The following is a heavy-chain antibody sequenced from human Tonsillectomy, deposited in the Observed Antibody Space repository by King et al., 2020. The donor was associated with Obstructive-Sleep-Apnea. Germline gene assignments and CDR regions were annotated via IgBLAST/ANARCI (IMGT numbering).Heavy chain of an antibody. V-gene: IGHV4-31*03. CDR1: GGSISSGGYY. J-gene: IGHJ4*02. CDR2: IYYSGST. Sequence: QLQESGPGLVKPSQTLYLTCTVSGGSISSGGYYWSSIRQHPGTGLEWFGYIYYSGSTYYNPSLKSRVTISVDTSKNMFSLKLSSVTAADTAVYYCARENLGGRMTDYWGQGTLVTVSS. CDR3: ARENLGGRMTDY.